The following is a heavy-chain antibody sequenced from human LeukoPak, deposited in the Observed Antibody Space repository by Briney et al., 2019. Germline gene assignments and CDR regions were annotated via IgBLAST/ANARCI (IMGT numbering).Heavy chain of an antibody. V-gene: IGHV4-59*01. J-gene: IGHJ6*02. CDR2: MYYSGST. Sequence: PSETLSLTCTVSGGFISSYYWSWIRQPPGKGLEWIGHMYYSGSTKYNPSLKSRVTISVDTSKTQFSLKVSSVTAADTAVYYCAKETSSWYSNYYGMDVWGQGTTVTVSS. CDR3: AKETSSWYSNYYGMDV. D-gene: IGHD6-13*01. CDR1: GGFISSYY.